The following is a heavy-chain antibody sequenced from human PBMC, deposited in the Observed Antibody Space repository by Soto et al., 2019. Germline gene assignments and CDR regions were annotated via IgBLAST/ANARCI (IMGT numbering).Heavy chain of an antibody. CDR3: ARHSDYDAALSWFDP. J-gene: IGHJ5*02. CDR2: IYHTGST. V-gene: IGHV4-59*01. Sequence: QVQLQESGPGLVKPSETLSLTCTVSGGSISSYYWTWMRRPPGKGLEWIGYIYHTGSTNYNPSLKSRVTISVDRSTSQFSLKLSSVTAADTAVYYCARHSDYDAALSWFDPWGQGTLVTVSS. D-gene: IGHD5-12*01. CDR1: GGSISSYY.